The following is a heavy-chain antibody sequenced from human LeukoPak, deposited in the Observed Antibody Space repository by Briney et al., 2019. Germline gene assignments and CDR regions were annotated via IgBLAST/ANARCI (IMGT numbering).Heavy chain of an antibody. Sequence: SETLSLTCAVYGGSFSGYYWSWIRQPAGKGLEWIGRIYTSGSTNYNPSLKSRVTISVDTSKDQFSLKLSSVTAADTAVYYCARVLGVTMIDYWGQGTLVTVSS. V-gene: IGHV4-59*10. CDR1: GGSFSGYY. J-gene: IGHJ4*02. CDR3: ARVLGVTMIDY. D-gene: IGHD2-21*02. CDR2: IYTSGST.